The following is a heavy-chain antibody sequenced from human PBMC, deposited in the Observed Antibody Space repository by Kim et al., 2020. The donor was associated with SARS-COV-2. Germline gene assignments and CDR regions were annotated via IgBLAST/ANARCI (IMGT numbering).Heavy chain of an antibody. D-gene: IGHD3-3*01. CDR3: ARQYFYNYFDA. Sequence: TDYTPSLRSRATISVDTSKSQFSLRINSVIAADTAVYYCARQYFYNYFDAWGQGVLVTVSS. V-gene: IGHV4-39*07. J-gene: IGHJ5*02. CDR2: T.